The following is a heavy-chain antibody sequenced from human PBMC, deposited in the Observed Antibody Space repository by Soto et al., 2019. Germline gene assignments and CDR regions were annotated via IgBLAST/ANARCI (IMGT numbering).Heavy chain of an antibody. CDR1: GGSISSSSYY. D-gene: IGHD3-10*01. J-gene: IGHJ6*02. Sequence: PSETLSLTCTVSGGSISSSSYYWGWIRQPPGKGLEWIGSIYYSGSTYYNPSLKSRVTISVDTSKNQFSLKLSSVTAADTAVYYCARLRSDMVRGSRPYYCYGMDVWGQGTTVTVSS. CDR3: ARLRSDMVRGSRPYYCYGMDV. CDR2: IYYSGST. V-gene: IGHV4-39*01.